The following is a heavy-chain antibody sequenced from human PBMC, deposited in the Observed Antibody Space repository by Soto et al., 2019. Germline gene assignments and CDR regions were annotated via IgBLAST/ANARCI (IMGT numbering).Heavy chain of an antibody. CDR2: IRSKAYGGTT. CDR3: TRDREDIVVVPAALDY. Sequence: PGGSLRLSCTASGFTFGDYAMSWFRQAPGKGLEWVGFIRSKAYGGTTEYAASVKGRFTISRDDSKSIAYLQMNSLKTEDTAVYYCTRDREDIVVVPAALDYWGQGTLVTVSS. J-gene: IGHJ4*02. V-gene: IGHV3-49*03. D-gene: IGHD2-2*01. CDR1: GFTFGDYA.